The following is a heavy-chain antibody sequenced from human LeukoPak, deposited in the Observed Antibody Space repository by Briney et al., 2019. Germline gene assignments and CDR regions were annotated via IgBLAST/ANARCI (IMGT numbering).Heavy chain of an antibody. CDR3: ARDLEEAGYGWILHYYYYGMDV. V-gene: IGHV1-18*01. D-gene: IGHD5-12*01. Sequence: ASVKVSCKASGYTFTSYGISWVRQAPGQGLEWMGWISAYNGNTNYAQKLQGRVTMTTDTSTSTAYMELRSLRSDDTAVYYCARDLEEAGYGWILHYYYYGMDVWGQGTTVTVSS. J-gene: IGHJ6*02. CDR1: GYTFTSYG. CDR2: ISAYNGNT.